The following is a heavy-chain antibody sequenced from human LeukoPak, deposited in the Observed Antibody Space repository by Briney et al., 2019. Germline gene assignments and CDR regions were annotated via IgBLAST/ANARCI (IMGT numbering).Heavy chain of an antibody. CDR3: ARANSLGY. V-gene: IGHV3-7*01. D-gene: IGHD2/OR15-2a*01. J-gene: IGHJ4*02. Sequence: GGSLRLSCAASGFTFSSYWMSWVRQAPGKGLEWVANIKHDGSEKHYVDSVKGRFTISRDNAKDSLYLQMNSLRAQDTAVYYCARANSLGYWGQGTLVTVSS. CDR2: IKHDGSEK. CDR1: GFTFSSYW.